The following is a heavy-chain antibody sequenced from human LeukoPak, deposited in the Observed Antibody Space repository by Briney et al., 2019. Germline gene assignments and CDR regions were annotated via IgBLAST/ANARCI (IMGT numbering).Heavy chain of an antibody. CDR3: ARLHRGEEAFDI. V-gene: IGHV4-59*01. J-gene: IGHJ3*02. Sequence: PSETLSLTCAVYGGSFSGYYWSWIRQPPGKGLEWIGYIYYSGSTNYNPSLKSRVTISVDTSKNQFSLKLSSVTTADTAVYYCARLHRGEEAFDIWGQGTMVTVSS. CDR1: GGSFSGYY. CDR2: IYYSGST.